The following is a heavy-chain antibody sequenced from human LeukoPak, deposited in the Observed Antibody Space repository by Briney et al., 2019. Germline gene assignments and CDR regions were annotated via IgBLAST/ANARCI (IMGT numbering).Heavy chain of an antibody. V-gene: IGHV1-8*01. D-gene: IGHD6-6*01. Sequence: ASVKVSCKASGYTFTSYDINWVRQATGQGLEWMGWMNPNSGNTGYAQKFQGRVTMTRNTSISTAYMELSSLRSEDTAVYYCATIAARHDAFDIWGQGTTVTVSS. J-gene: IGHJ3*02. CDR1: GYTFTSYD. CDR3: ATIAARHDAFDI. CDR2: MNPNSGNT.